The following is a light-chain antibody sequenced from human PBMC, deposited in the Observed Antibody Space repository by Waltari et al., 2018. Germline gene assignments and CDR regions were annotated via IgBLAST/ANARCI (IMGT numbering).Light chain of an antibody. J-gene: IGLJ2*01. V-gene: IGLV3-1*01. Sequence: SYELTQSPSVSVSPGQTASISCSGDKLEDRYVCWYQQKPGQSAVLVLHQDSKRPSGIPERFSGFNSGNTATLTISETQAMDEADYYCQAWDRNTYVVFGGGTKLTVL. CDR2: QDS. CDR1: KLEDRY. CDR3: QAWDRNTYVV.